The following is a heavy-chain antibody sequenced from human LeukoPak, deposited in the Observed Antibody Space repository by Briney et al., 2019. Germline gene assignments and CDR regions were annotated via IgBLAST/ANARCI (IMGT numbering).Heavy chain of an antibody. Sequence: ASVKVSCKASGGTFSSYAISWVRQAPGQGLEWMGRIIPILGIANYAQKFQGRVTITADKSTSTAYMELSSLRSEDTAVYYCASPVGDCGGDCSDFYYYGMDVWGQGTTVTVSS. CDR3: ASPVGDCGGDCSDFYYYGMDV. CDR2: IIPILGIA. V-gene: IGHV1-69*04. D-gene: IGHD2-21*02. J-gene: IGHJ6*02. CDR1: GGTFSSYA.